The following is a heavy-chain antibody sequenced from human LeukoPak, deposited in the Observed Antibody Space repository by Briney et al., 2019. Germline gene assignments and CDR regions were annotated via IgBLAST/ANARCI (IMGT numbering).Heavy chain of an antibody. D-gene: IGHD6-19*01. J-gene: IGHJ4*02. CDR1: GGSISGYY. V-gene: IGHV4-4*07. CDR3: ARGKGYSSGWYFDY. Sequence: SETLSLTCTVFGGSISGYYWSWIRQPAGKGLEWIGRIVTSGSTNYNPSLKSRVTMSVDTSKSQFSLRLSSVIAADTAVYYCARGKGYSSGWYFDYWGQGTLVTVSS. CDR2: IVTSGST.